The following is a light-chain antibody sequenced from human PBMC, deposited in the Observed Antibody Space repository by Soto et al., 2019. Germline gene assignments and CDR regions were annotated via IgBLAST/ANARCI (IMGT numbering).Light chain of an antibody. J-gene: IGLJ1*01. Sequence: QSVLTQPASVSGSPGQSITISCTGTSSDVGTYNSVSWYQQYPGKAPKLMIHDVSNRPSGVSNRFSGSKSGNTASLTISGRQAEDEADYYCSSYTSSSSYVFGSGTKLTVL. V-gene: IGLV2-14*01. CDR1: SSDVGTYNS. CDR3: SSYTSSSSYV. CDR2: DVS.